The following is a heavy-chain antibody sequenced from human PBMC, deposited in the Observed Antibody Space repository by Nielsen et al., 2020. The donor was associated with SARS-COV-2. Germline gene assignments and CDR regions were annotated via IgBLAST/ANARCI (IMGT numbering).Heavy chain of an antibody. CDR3: ARGFDY. CDR1: GGSINSYY. Sequence: GSLRLSCTVSGGSINSYYWSWIRQPPGKGLEWIGYIYYSGSTNYNPSLKSRVTISVDTSKNQFSLKLSSVTAADTAVYYCARGFDYWGQGTLVTVSS. J-gene: IGHJ4*02. CDR2: IYYSGST. V-gene: IGHV4-59*08.